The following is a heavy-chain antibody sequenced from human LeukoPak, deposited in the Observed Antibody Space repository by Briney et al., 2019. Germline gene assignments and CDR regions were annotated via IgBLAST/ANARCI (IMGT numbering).Heavy chain of an antibody. CDR3: AKAATQLWSSPLLDY. V-gene: IGHV3-30*18. Sequence: PGGSLRLSCTASGFTFSNYAMTWVRQAPGKGLEWVAVISYDGSNKYYADSVKGRFTISRDNSKNTLYLQMNSLRAEDTAVYYCAKAATQLWSSPLLDYWGQGTLVTVSS. CDR1: GFTFSNYA. D-gene: IGHD5-18*01. CDR2: ISYDGSNK. J-gene: IGHJ4*02.